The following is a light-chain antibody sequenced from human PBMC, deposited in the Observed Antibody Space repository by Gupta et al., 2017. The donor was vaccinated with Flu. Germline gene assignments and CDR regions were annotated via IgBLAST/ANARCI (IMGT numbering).Light chain of an antibody. Sequence: QPVLTQPPSSSASPGESARLTCTLPSDINVGSYNIYWYQQKPGRTPRYLLYYYADADKGQGSGVPSRFAGYTNSSAHNGSFIIAAIESDDDSAEDCMIWQRHARGVCGGGTKLTV. CDR2: YYADADK. V-gene: IGLV5-37*01. CDR3: MIWQRHARGV. J-gene: IGLJ2*01. CDR1: SDINVGSYN.